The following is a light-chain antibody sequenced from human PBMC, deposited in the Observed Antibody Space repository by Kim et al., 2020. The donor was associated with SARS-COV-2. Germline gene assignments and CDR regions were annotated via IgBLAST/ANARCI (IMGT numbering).Light chain of an antibody. CDR3: QVWESSTNPPLV. J-gene: IGLJ3*02. Sequence: SYELTQPPSVSVAPGKTARITCGGNNIGSKSVHWYQQKPGQAPVMVILYNTNRPSGIPERFSGSNSGNAATLTISRVGAGDEADYYCQVWESSTNPPLVFGGGTQLTVL. CDR1: NIGSKS. V-gene: IGLV3-21*01. CDR2: YNT.